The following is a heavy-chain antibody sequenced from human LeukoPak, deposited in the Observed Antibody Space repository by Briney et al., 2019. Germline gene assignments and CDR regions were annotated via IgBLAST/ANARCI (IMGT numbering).Heavy chain of an antibody. J-gene: IGHJ4*02. D-gene: IGHD5-24*01. CDR2: INHSGST. V-gene: IGHV4-34*01. Sequence: PSETLSLTCAVYGGSFSGYYWSWIRQPPGKGLEWIGEINHSGSTNYNPSLKSRVTISVDTSKNQFSLKLSSVTAADTAVYYCASSLLRRDGYKGALDWGQGTLVTVSS. CDR1: GGSFSGYY. CDR3: ASSLLRRDGYKGALD.